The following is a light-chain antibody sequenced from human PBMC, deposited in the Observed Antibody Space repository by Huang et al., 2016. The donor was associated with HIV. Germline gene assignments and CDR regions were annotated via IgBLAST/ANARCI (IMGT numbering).Light chain of an antibody. CDR3: HQSRSFPYT. V-gene: IGKV6-21*02. CDR2: YSS. Sequence: EIVLTQSPDFQSVTPKERVTITCRSSQSIGNSLHWYQQKPGHAPSLLVNYSSQSSSGVPSRFSGSGFGTDFTLTINGIESEDAATYYCHQSRSFPYTCGQGTRLEIK. CDR1: QSIGNS. J-gene: IGKJ2*01.